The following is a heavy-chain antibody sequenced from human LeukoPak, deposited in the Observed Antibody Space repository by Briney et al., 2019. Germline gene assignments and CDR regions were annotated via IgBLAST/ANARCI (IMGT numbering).Heavy chain of an antibody. V-gene: IGHV4-39*07. D-gene: IGHD3-10*01. J-gene: IGHJ4*02. CDR1: GASISSSSYY. CDR3: AKTAKYYYGSETYYFFEY. CDR2: IYYSGST. Sequence: SETLPLTCTVSGASISSSSYYWGWIRQPPGKGLEWIGNIYYSGSTYYNPSLKSRVTISVDTSKNQFSLKLTSVTPADTAVYYCAKTAKYYYGSETYYFFEYWGQGTLVTVSS.